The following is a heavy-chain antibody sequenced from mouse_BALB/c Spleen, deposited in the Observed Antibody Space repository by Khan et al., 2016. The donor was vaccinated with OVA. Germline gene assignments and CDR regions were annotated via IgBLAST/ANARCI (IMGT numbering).Heavy chain of an antibody. D-gene: IGHD2-10*02. Sequence: QVQLQQPGAELMTPGASVKISCKATGYTFSDYWIEWVKQRPGHGLAWIGEIFPGSGSTKYNEKFNGKATLTADTSSNTAYMQLSSLTSEDSGVYYCTRAGYGYFALDYWGQGTSVTGSS. V-gene: IGHV1-9*01. J-gene: IGHJ4*01. CDR2: IFPGSGST. CDR1: GYTFSDYW. CDR3: TRAGYGYFALDY.